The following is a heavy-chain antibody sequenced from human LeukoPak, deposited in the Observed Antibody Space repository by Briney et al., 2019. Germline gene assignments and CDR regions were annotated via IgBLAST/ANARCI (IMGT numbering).Heavy chain of an antibody. J-gene: IGHJ6*02. CDR2: ISGSGGST. CDR3: AKAVPYDSSGYYRRGGMDV. CDR1: GFTFSSYA. D-gene: IGHD3-22*01. Sequence: GGPLRLSCAASGFTFSSYAMSWVRQAPGKGLEWVSAISGSGGSTYYADSVKGRFTISRDNSKNTLYLQMNSLRAEDTAVYYCAKAVPYDSSGYYRRGGMDVWGQGTTVTVSS. V-gene: IGHV3-23*01.